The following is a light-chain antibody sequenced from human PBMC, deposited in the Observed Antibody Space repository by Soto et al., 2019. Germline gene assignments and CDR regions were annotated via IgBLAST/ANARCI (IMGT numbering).Light chain of an antibody. V-gene: IGLV2-14*01. CDR1: SNDIGGYNY. CDR3: SSYTSSTTVV. Sequence: QSALTQPASVSGSPGQSITISCSGTSNDIGGYNYVSWYQHHPGKAPKLMIFEVTNRPSGVSNRFSGSKSGNTASLTISGLQTEDEADYYCSSYTSSTTVVFGGRTKHRP. J-gene: IGLJ2*01. CDR2: EVT.